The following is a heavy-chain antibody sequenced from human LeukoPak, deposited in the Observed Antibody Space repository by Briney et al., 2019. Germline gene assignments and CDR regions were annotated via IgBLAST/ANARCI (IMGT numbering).Heavy chain of an antibody. D-gene: IGHD3-10*01. Sequence: GGSLRLSCAASGFTFSSYGMHWVRQAPGKGLEGVAFIRYDGSNKYYADSVKGRFTISRDNSKNTLYLQMNSLRAEDTAVYYCAKDLDYYGSGTYPTDYWGQGTLVTVSS. CDR2: IRYDGSNK. CDR3: AKDLDYYGSGTYPTDY. J-gene: IGHJ4*02. CDR1: GFTFSSYG. V-gene: IGHV3-30*02.